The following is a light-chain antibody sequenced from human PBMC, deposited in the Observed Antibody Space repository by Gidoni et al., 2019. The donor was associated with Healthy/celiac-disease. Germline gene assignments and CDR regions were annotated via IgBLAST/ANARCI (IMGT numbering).Light chain of an antibody. Sequence: EIVLTQSPGTLSLSPGERATLSCRASQSVSSSYLAWYQQKPGQAPRLLPYGASSRATGIPDRFSGSGSGTDFTLTISRLEPEDFAVYYCQQYGSSPLAFGQGTRLEIK. J-gene: IGKJ5*01. V-gene: IGKV3-20*01. CDR3: QQYGSSPLA. CDR2: GAS. CDR1: QSVSSSY.